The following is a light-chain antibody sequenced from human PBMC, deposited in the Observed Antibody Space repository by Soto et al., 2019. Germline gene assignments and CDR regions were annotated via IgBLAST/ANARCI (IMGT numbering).Light chain of an antibody. V-gene: IGKV3-20*01. Sequence: EIVLTQSPGTFSLSPGERATLSCRASQSVSSSFLAWYQQKPGQAPRLLIFGASSRATGIPDRFRGSGSVTDFTLTISRLEPEDFAVYYCHQYGSSPATFGQGTKVDIK. CDR1: QSVSSSF. CDR3: HQYGSSPAT. CDR2: GAS. J-gene: IGKJ1*01.